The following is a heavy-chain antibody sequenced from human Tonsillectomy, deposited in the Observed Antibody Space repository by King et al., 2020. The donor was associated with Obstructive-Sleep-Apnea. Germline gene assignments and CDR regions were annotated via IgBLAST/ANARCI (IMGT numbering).Heavy chain of an antibody. CDR2: INHSGST. Sequence: VQLQQWGAGLLKPSETLSLTCAVYGGSFSGYYWSWIRQPPGKGLEWIGEINHSGSTNYNPSLKSRVTISVDTSKNQFSLKLSSVTAADTAVYYCATNHGSWSYGMDVWGQGATVTVS. D-gene: IGHD3-10*01. CDR3: ATNHGSWSYGMDV. CDR1: GGSFSGYY. J-gene: IGHJ6*02. V-gene: IGHV4-34*01.